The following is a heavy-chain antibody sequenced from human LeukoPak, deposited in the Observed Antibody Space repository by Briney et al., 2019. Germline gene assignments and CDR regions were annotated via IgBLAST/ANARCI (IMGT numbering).Heavy chain of an antibody. D-gene: IGHD2-15*01. Sequence: ASVKVSCKASGGTFSSYAISWVRQAPGQGLEWMGGIIPIFGTANYAQKFQGRVTITADESTSTAYMELSSLRSEDTAVYYSARDRGPYCSGGSCYFTDAFDIWGQGTMATVSS. CDR1: GGTFSSYA. CDR3: ARDRGPYCSGGSCYFTDAFDI. J-gene: IGHJ3*02. CDR2: IIPIFGTA. V-gene: IGHV1-69*13.